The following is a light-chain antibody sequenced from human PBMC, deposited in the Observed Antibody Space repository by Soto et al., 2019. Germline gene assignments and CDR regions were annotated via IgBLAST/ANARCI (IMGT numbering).Light chain of an antibody. Sequence: EIVLMQSPGTLSLSPGERATLSCRASQSMTRTYIAWYQKKPGQAPRLLIYAASIRAPGMPDKFSGTGSGTDYSLTIDRLEPEDSAVYYCHQYDNAPQTFGQGTKVEIK. CDR3: HQYDNAPQT. CDR1: QSMTRTY. CDR2: AAS. J-gene: IGKJ2*01. V-gene: IGKV3-20*01.